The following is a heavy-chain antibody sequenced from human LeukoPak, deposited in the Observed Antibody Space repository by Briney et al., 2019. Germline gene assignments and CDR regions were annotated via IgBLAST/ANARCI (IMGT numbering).Heavy chain of an antibody. Sequence: GASVKVSCKASGYTFTSYGISWVRQAPGQGLEWMGWISAYNGNTNYAQKLQGRVTMTTDTSTSTAYMELRGLRSDDTAVYYCARLKYYYDSSGYYYASPDDYWGQGTLVTVSS. V-gene: IGHV1-18*01. CDR1: GYTFTSYG. CDR3: ARLKYYYDSSGYYYASPDDY. D-gene: IGHD3-22*01. J-gene: IGHJ4*02. CDR2: ISAYNGNT.